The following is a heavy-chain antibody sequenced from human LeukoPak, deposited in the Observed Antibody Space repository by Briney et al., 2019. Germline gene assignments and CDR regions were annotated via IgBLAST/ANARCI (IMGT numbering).Heavy chain of an antibody. CDR3: ARDGDTVMPDFDY. D-gene: IGHD3-16*01. CDR2: INPNSGAA. CDR1: GYTFTDYY. V-gene: IGHV1-2*02. Sequence: ASVKVSCKASGYTFTDYYMYWLRQAPGQGLERMGWINPNSGAATYAQRFQGRVTMTRDTSISTDYMELSRLRSDDTAVYYCARDGDTVMPDFDYWGQGTLVTVSS. J-gene: IGHJ4*02.